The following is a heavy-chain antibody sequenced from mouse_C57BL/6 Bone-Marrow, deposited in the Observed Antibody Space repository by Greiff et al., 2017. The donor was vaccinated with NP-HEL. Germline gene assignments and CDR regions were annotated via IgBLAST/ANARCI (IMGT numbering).Heavy chain of an antibody. Sequence: DVKLVESEGGLVQPGRSMKLSCTASGFTFSDYYMAWVRQVPEKGLEWVANINYDGSSTYYLDSLKSRFIISRDNAKNILYLQMSSLKSEDTATYYCARDSVVPRRPDWYFDVWGTGTTVTVSS. V-gene: IGHV5-16*01. D-gene: IGHD1-1*01. CDR2: INYDGSST. J-gene: IGHJ1*03. CDR1: GFTFSDYY. CDR3: ARDSVVPRRPDWYFDV.